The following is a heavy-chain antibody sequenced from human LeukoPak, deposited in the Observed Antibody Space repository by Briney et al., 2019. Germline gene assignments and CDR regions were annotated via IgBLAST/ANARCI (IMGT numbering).Heavy chain of an antibody. D-gene: IGHD3-10*02. CDR3: AELGITMIGGV. CDR2: IYRGGGT. J-gene: IGHJ3*01. Sequence: GGSLRLSCAASGFTVSTNYVSWVRQAPGKGLEWVSVIYRGGGTAYADSVKGRFTISRDNSKNSLYLQMNSLRAEDTAVYYCAELGITMIGGVWGQGTMVTVSS. CDR1: GFTVSTNY. V-gene: IGHV3-66*01.